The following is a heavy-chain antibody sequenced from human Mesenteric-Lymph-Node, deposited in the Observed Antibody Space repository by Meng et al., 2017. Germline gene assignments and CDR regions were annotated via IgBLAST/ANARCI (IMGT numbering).Heavy chain of an antibody. J-gene: IGHJ5*02. CDR2: INTNTGNP. Sequence: QVQLVQSGSEWKKPGASVKVSCKASGYTLTTYAMNGVRQAPGQGLEWMGWINTNTGNPTYAQGFTGRFVFSLDTSVNMAYLQITSLKAEDTAVYYCVRGDWFDPWGQGTLVTVSS. V-gene: IGHV7-4-1*04. CDR3: VRGDWFDP. CDR1: GYTLTTYA.